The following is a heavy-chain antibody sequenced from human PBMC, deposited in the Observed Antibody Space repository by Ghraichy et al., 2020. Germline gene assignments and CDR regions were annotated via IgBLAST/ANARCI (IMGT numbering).Heavy chain of an antibody. Sequence: GSLSLTCTVSGGSISSYYWSWIRQPPGKGLEWIGFIYYSGSTNYNPSLTSRVTISVDTSTNQFSLKLSSVTAADTAVYYCARGIEGVVQDYWGQGTLVTVSS. V-gene: IGHV4-59*01. CDR2: IYYSGST. CDR3: ARGIEGVVQDY. D-gene: IGHD3-3*01. CDR1: GGSISSYY. J-gene: IGHJ4*02.